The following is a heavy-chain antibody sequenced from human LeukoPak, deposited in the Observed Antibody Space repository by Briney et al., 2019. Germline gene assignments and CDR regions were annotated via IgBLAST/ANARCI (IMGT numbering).Heavy chain of an antibody. CDR3: AKRGDYGGNSPFDY. CDR1: GFTFSSYG. V-gene: IGHV3-30*18. CDR2: ISYDGSNK. J-gene: IGHJ4*02. D-gene: IGHD4-23*01. Sequence: GGSLRLSCAASGFTFSSYGMHWVRQAPGKGLEWVAVISYDGSNKYYADSVKGRFTISRDNSKNTLYLQMNCPRAEDTAVYYCAKRGDYGGNSPFDYWGQGTLVTVSS.